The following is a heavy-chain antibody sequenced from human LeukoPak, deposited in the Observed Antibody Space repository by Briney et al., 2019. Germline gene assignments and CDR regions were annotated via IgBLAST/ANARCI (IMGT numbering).Heavy chain of an antibody. V-gene: IGHV4-38-2*01. CDR3: ARRELLWFGELIDY. CDR2: IYHSGST. CDR1: GYSISSGYY. Sequence: PSETLSLTCAVSGYSISSGYYWGWIRQPPGKGLEWIGSIYHSGSTYYNPSLKSPVHISVDASKHQFSLELSSVTAADTAVYSCARRELLWFGELIDYWGQGTLVTVSS. D-gene: IGHD3-10*01. J-gene: IGHJ4*02.